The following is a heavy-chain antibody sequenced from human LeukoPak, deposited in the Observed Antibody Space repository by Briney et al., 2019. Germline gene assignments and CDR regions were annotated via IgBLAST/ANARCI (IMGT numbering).Heavy chain of an antibody. Sequence: PGGSLRLSCAASGFTFSSHRMNWVRQAPGKGLEWVADISGSSDDIHYADSVTGRFTISRDNAKNSVYLQMKNLRAEDTAVYYCAKDGAWLRFDDWGQGILVTVSS. CDR1: GFTFSSHR. CDR2: ISGSSDDI. J-gene: IGHJ4*02. CDR3: AKDGAWLRFDD. D-gene: IGHD5-12*01. V-gene: IGHV3-48*01.